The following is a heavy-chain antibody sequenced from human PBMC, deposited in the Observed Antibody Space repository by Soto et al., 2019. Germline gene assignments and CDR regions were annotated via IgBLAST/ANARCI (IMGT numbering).Heavy chain of an antibody. CDR2: ISSSSSTI. CDR1: GFTFSSYS. Sequence: PGGSLRLSCAASGFTFSSYSMNWVRQAPGKGLEWVSYISSSSSTIYYADSVKGRFTISRDNAKNSLYLQMNSLRAEDTAVYYCARDLMAYGTTGYFQHWGQGTLVTVSS. J-gene: IGHJ1*01. V-gene: IGHV3-48*04. CDR3: ARDLMAYGTTGYFQH. D-gene: IGHD2-8*01.